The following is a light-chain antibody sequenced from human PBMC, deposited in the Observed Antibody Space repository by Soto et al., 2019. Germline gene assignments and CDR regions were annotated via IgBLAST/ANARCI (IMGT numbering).Light chain of an antibody. Sequence: EIVLTQSPGTLSLSPGERATLSCRASETVAGSYLAWYQQKPGQAPRLLIHGASTRATGIADRFSGSGSGTDFTLTISRLEPEDFAVYYCQHSGDFRWTFGQGTKVEVK. V-gene: IGKV3-20*01. CDR3: QHSGDFRWT. J-gene: IGKJ1*01. CDR2: GAS. CDR1: ETVAGSY.